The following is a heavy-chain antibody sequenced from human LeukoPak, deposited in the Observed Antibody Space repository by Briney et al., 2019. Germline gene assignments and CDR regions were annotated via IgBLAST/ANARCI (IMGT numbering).Heavy chain of an antibody. Sequence: SVKVSCKASGGTFSSYAISWVRQAPGQGLEWMGRIIPIFGTANYAQRFQGRVTITTDESTSTAYMELSSLRSEDTAVYYCARDSYYYYYYMDVWGKGTTVTVSS. CDR2: IIPIFGTA. CDR1: GGTFSSYA. CDR3: ARDSYYYYYYMDV. J-gene: IGHJ6*03. V-gene: IGHV1-69*05.